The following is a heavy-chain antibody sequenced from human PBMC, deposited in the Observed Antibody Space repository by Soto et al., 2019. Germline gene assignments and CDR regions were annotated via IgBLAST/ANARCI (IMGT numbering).Heavy chain of an antibody. CDR3: ADIGGYDSVGGAY. CDR2: ISFNGKNT. Sequence: QVPLVESGGGVVQPGTSLRLSCAASGFTFSAYGMHWVRQAPGKGLEWVTFISFNGKNTDYADSVKGRFTVSRDNARNTLYLQMNCLRAEDTAVYYCADIGGYDSVGGAYWGQGALVTVSS. V-gene: IGHV3-33*05. J-gene: IGHJ4*02. CDR1: GFTFSAYG. D-gene: IGHD3-16*01.